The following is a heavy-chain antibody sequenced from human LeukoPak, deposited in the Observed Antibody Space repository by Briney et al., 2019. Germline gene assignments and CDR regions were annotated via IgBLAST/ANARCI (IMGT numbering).Heavy chain of an antibody. Sequence: PGGSLRLSCAASGFIFSDHFMDWVRQAPGKGLEWVGRSTNKATGYIKQYATSVKGRFIVSRDESMSSLYLQMNSLKTEDTAVYYCARGLNSFDVWGQGTMVTVSS. J-gene: IGHJ3*01. V-gene: IGHV3-72*01. D-gene: IGHD2-21*01. CDR3: ARGLNSFDV. CDR2: STNKATGYIK. CDR1: GFIFSDHF.